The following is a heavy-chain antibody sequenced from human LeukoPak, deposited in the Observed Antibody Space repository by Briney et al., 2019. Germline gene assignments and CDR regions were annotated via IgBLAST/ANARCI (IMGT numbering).Heavy chain of an antibody. D-gene: IGHD3-10*01. CDR2: ISPYNDNT. J-gene: IGHJ4*02. CDR3: ARHFSGSGTYYHFDY. Sequence: ASVKVSCKASGYSFPSYGISWVRQTPGQGPEWMGWISPYNDNTNYAQKLQGRATLTTDTSTSTAYMELRSLRSDDTAVYYCARHFSGSGTYYHFDYWGQGTLVTVSS. CDR1: GYSFPSYG. V-gene: IGHV1-18*01.